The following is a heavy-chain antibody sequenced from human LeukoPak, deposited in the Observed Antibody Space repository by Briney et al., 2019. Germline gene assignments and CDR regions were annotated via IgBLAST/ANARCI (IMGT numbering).Heavy chain of an antibody. CDR2: ISSSGGTT. V-gene: IGHV3-23*01. Sequence: GGSLRLSCAASGFTFSTYAVNWVSQAPGKGLEWVSAISSSGGTTYYADSVKGRFSISRDNSKNTLYLRMNSLRAEDTAIYYCAKDWNAWPTNFDSWGQGTLVTVSA. J-gene: IGHJ4*02. D-gene: IGHD5-24*01. CDR3: AKDWNAWPTNFDS. CDR1: GFTFSTYA.